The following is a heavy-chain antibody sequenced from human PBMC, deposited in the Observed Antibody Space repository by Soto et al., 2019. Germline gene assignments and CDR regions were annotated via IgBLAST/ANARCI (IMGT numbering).Heavy chain of an antibody. D-gene: IGHD1-26*01. J-gene: IGHJ4*02. CDR2: IYWDDAK. V-gene: IGHV2-5*02. Sequence: QITLKESGPTLVKPTQTLTLTCTFSGFSLSTSRVGVGWIRQPPGKALEWLAVIYWDDAKPYSPSLKSRLTITQDTSNNQVALTMTNMDPVDTDTYYFAHAYGGRSLYWGQGTLVTVSS. CDR3: AHAYGGRSLY. CDR1: GFSLSTSRVG.